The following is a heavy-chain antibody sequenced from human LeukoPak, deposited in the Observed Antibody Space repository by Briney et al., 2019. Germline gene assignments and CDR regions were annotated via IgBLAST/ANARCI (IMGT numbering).Heavy chain of an antibody. J-gene: IGHJ5*02. CDR1: VYTFTGYY. V-gene: IGHV1-18*04. CDR2: DSAYNGNT. Sequence: ASVKVSCKASVYTFTGYYMHWVRQAPGQGLEWRGWDSAYNGNTNYAQKLQGRVTMTTDTSTSTVYMELRSLRSDDTAVYYCARDRDSSPPMGLNWFDPWGQGTLFTVSS. D-gene: IGHD6-13*01. CDR3: ARDRDSSPPMGLNWFDP.